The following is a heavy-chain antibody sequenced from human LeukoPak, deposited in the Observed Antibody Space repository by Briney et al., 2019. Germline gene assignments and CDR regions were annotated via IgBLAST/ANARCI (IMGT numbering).Heavy chain of an antibody. CDR1: GFTFSSYS. CDR2: ISSSSSTI. V-gene: IGHV3-48*01. D-gene: IGHD4-17*01. Sequence: GGSLRLSCAAPGFTFSSYSMNWVRQAPGKGLEWVSYISSSSSTIYYADSVKGRFTISRDNAKNSLYLQMNSLRAEDTAVYYCARDLTTPFDYWGQGTLVTVSS. J-gene: IGHJ4*02. CDR3: ARDLTTPFDY.